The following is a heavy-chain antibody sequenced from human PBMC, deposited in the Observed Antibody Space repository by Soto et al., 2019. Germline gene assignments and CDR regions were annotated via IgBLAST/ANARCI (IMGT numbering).Heavy chain of an antibody. CDR2: VSYDGSTK. CDR3: AREDPTVTTVDY. D-gene: IGHD4-17*01. J-gene: IGHJ4*02. Sequence: QVQLVESGGGVVQPGRSLRLSCAASGFTFSSYAIHWVRQAPGKGLEWVAVVSYDGSTKYYADSVKGRFTNSRDNSKNTLYLQMHSLRAEDTAIYYCAREDPTVTTVDYWGQGTLVTVSS. CDR1: GFTFSSYA. V-gene: IGHV3-30-3*01.